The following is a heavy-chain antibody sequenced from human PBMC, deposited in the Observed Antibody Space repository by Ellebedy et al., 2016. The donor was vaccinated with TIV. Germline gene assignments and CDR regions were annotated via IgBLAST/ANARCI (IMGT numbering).Heavy chain of an antibody. CDR3: ARHGYGANRYYYFYMDV. Sequence: GESLKISCKGSGYSFTNYWIGWVRRVPGKGLEWMGIIYPDDSDTRYSPTFRGQVTISADKSISTAYLQWSSLKASDTAQYFGARHGYGANRYYYFYMDVWGKGTTVTVSS. D-gene: IGHD4-23*01. J-gene: IGHJ6*03. CDR1: GYSFTNYW. V-gene: IGHV5-51*01. CDR2: IYPDDSDT.